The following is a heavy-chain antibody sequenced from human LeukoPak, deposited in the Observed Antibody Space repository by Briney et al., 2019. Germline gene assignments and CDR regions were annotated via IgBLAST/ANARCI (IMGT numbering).Heavy chain of an antibody. Sequence: ASVKVSCKASGGTFTSYGISWVRQAPGQGLEWMGWISAYNGNTNYAQKLQGRVTMTTDTSTSTAYMELRSLRSDDTAVYYCARGETGYTKNDAFDIWGQGTMVTVSS. CDR2: ISAYNGNT. D-gene: IGHD3-9*01. CDR3: ARGETGYTKNDAFDI. J-gene: IGHJ3*02. V-gene: IGHV1-18*01. CDR1: GGTFTSYG.